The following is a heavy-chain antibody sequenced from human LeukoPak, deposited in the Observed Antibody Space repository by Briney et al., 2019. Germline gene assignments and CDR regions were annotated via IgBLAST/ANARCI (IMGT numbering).Heavy chain of an antibody. CDR1: GGSISSYY. J-gene: IGHJ6*03. V-gene: IGHV4-59*01. D-gene: IGHD3-10*01. CDR3: ARGPPPHYYGSAYMDV. CDR2: IYYSGST. Sequence: SETLSLTCTVSGGSISSYYWSWIRQPPGKGLEWIWYIYYSGSTNYNPSLKSRVTISVDTSKNQVSLKLSSVTAADTAVYYCARGPPPHYYGSAYMDVWGKGTTVTVSS.